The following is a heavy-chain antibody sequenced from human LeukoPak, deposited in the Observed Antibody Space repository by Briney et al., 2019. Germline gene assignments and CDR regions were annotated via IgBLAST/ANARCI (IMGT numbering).Heavy chain of an antibody. CDR2: ISSRSFTI. CDR1: GFTFTSYS. J-gene: IGHJ4*02. Sequence: PGGSLRLSCAASGFTFTSYSMNWVRQAPGKGLEWVSYISSRSFTIYYADSVKGRFTISRDNAKNPLYLQMDSLRAEDTAVYYCARGRSSSLDYWGQGTLVTVSS. V-gene: IGHV3-48*01. CDR3: ARGRSSSLDY. D-gene: IGHD2-2*01.